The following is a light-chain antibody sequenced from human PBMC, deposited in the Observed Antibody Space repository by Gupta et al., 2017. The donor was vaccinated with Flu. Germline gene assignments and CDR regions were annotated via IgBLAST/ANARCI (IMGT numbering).Light chain of an antibody. J-gene: IGKJ2*01. CDR2: GAS. V-gene: IGKV3-20*01. CDR1: QSVSSSY. CDR3: QQYGSSPRT. Sequence: ERATRSCRASQSVSSSYLAWYQQKPGQAPRLLIYGASSRATGIPDRFSGSGSGTDFTLTISRLEPEDFAVYYCQQYGSSPRTFGQGTKLEIK.